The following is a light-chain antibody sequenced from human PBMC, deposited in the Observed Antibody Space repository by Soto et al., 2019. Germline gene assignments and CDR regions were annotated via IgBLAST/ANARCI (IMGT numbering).Light chain of an antibody. V-gene: IGLV4-69*01. CDR2: LNSDGSH. J-gene: IGLJ3*02. CDR1: SGHSSYA. CDR3: QTLGTGPWV. Sequence: QPVLTQSPSASASLGASVKLTCTLSSGHSSYAIAWHQQQPEKGPRYLMKLNSDGSHNKGDGIPDRFSGSSSGAERYLTISCLQSEDEADYYCQTLGTGPWVFGGGTKLTVL.